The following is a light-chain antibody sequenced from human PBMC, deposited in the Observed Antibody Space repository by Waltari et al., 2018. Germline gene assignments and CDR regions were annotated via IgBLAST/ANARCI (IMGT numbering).Light chain of an antibody. V-gene: IGLV4-69*01. CDR1: SGHSTNI. Sequence: QLVLTQSPSASASLGASVKLTCTLSSGHSTNIIAWHQQQPEKGPRYLMKVNSGGSHSKGDRIPDRVSGSGSGAEHYLTIPSLQSEDEADYYCQTGGHGTWVFGGGTKLTVL. CDR2: VNSGGSH. CDR3: QTGGHGTWV. J-gene: IGLJ3*02.